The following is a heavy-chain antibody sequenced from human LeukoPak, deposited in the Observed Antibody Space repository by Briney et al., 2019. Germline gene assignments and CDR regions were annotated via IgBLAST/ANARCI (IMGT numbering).Heavy chain of an antibody. V-gene: IGHV3-30*02. CDR3: AKDLFSLGPSYLTTGTLDY. CDR1: GFTFSSYG. D-gene: IGHD4-17*01. J-gene: IGHJ4*02. Sequence: GGSLRLSCAASGFTFSSYGMHWVRQAPGKVLESVAFIRYDGSNKYYADSVKGRFTISRDNSKNTLYLQMNSLRAEDTAVYYCAKDLFSLGPSYLTTGTLDYWGQGTLVTVSS. CDR2: IRYDGSNK.